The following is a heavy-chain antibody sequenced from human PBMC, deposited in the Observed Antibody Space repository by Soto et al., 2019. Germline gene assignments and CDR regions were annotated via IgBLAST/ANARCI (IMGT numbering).Heavy chain of an antibody. J-gene: IGHJ6*02. D-gene: IGHD3-3*01. CDR2: IYYSGST. CDR3: ARHKQYDGDDFWSGYYMRGLGKGGGMDV. Sequence: PSETVSLTCTVSGGSISSSSYYWGWIRQPPGKGLEWIGSIYYSGSTYYNPSLKSRVTISVDTSKNQFSLKLSSVTAADTAVYYCARHKQYDGDDFWSGYYMRGLGKGGGMDVWGQGTTVTVSS. CDR1: GGSISSSSYY. V-gene: IGHV4-39*01.